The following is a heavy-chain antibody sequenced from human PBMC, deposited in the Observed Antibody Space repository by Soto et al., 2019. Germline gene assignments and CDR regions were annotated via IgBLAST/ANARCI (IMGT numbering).Heavy chain of an antibody. J-gene: IGHJ4*02. CDR2: ISYDGSNN. CDR3: AKDGDYDSSGPFDY. V-gene: IGHV3-30*18. Sequence: VQLVESGGGVVQPGRSLRLSCAASGFTFSSYGMHWVRQAAGKGLVWVAVISYDGSNNYYADSVKGRFTISRDNSKNTLYLQMNSLRAEDTAVYYCAKDGDYDSSGPFDYWGQGTLVTVSS. CDR1: GFTFSSYG. D-gene: IGHD3-22*01.